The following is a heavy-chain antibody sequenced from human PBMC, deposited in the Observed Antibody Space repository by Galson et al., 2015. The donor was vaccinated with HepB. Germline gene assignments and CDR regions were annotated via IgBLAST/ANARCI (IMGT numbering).Heavy chain of an antibody. CDR3: ARAPLSGGGYSSGWHAFDI. D-gene: IGHD6-19*01. V-gene: IGHV6-1*01. CDR1: GDSVSSNSAA. Sequence: ALSGDSVSSNSAAWNWIRQSPSRGLEWLGRTYYRSKWYNDYAVSVKSRITINPDTSKNQFSLQLNSVTPEDTAVYYCARAPLSGGGYSSGWHAFDIWGQGTMVTVSS. CDR2: TYYRSKWYN. J-gene: IGHJ3*02.